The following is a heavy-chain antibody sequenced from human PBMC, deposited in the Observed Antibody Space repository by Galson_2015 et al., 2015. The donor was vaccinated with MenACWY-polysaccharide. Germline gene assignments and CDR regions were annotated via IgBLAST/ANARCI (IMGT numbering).Heavy chain of an antibody. CDR3: ARNPRLGYLDL. CDR2: INSDGSST. CDR1: GFTFSSYW. V-gene: IGHV3-74*01. Sequence: SLRLSCAASGFTFSSYWMHWVRQAPGKGLVWVSRINSDGSSTGYADSVKGRFTISRDNAKDTLYLQMNSLRAEDTAVYYCARNPRLGYLDLWGRGTLVTVSS. J-gene: IGHJ2*01. D-gene: IGHD2-21*01.